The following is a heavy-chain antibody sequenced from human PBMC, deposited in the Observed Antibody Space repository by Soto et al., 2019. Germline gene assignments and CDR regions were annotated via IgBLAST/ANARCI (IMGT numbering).Heavy chain of an antibody. J-gene: IGHJ3*01. D-gene: IGHD1-26*01. V-gene: IGHV3-73*01. Sequence: LRLSCAASGFTFSGSAMHWVRQASGKGLEWVGRIRSKANSYATAYAASVKGRFTISRDDSKNTAYLQMNSLKTEDTAVYYCTRESPWEPRSYWGQGTMVTVSS. CDR2: IRSKANSYAT. CDR1: GFTFSGSA. CDR3: TRESPWEPRSY.